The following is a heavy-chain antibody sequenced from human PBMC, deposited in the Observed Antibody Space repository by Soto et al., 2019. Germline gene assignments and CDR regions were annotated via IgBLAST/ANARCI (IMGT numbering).Heavy chain of an antibody. CDR2: ISAYNGNT. CDR3: ARIRSAVRDLDY. CDR1: GYTFTNYD. D-gene: IGHD3-10*01. Sequence: QVQLVQSGAEVKKPGASVKVSCKASGYTFTNYDISWVRQAPGQGLEWMGWISAYNGNTNSAQKLQGRVTRTTDTPTSTAYMELRSLRSDDTAVYYCARIRSAVRDLDYWGQGTLVTVSS. J-gene: IGHJ4*02. V-gene: IGHV1-18*01.